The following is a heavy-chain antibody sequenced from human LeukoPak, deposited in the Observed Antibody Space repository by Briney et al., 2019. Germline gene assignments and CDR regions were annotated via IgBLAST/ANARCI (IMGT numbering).Heavy chain of an antibody. V-gene: IGHV4-59*08. CDR3: ARPTYTPDDAFDI. CDR1: GGSISSYY. D-gene: IGHD3-16*01. Sequence: PSETLSLTCTVSGGSISSYYWSWIRQPPGKGLEWIGYIYYSGSTNYNPSLKSRVTISVDTSKNQFSLKLSSVTAADTAVYYCARPTYTPDDAFDIWGQGTMVTVSS. J-gene: IGHJ3*02. CDR2: IYYSGST.